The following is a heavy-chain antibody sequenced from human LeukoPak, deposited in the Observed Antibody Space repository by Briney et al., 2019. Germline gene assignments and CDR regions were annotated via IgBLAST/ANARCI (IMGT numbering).Heavy chain of an antibody. J-gene: IGHJ4*02. CDR3: ARGSRYSSSWYLTPADY. CDR2: ISDSGGRT. V-gene: IGHV3-23*01. CDR1: GITLSNYG. Sequence: GGSLRLSCAVSGITLSNYGMSWVRQAPGKGLEWVAGISDSGGRTNYADSVKGRFTISRDNAKNSLYLQMNSLRAEDTAVYYCARGSRYSSSWYLTPADYWGQGTLVTVSS. D-gene: IGHD6-13*01.